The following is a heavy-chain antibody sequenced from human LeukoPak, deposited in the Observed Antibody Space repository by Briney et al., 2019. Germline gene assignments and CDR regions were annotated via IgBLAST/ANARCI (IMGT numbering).Heavy chain of an antibody. CDR3: AKDTRSGGSCNAFDY. V-gene: IGHV3-9*01. Sequence: GGSLRLSCAASGFNFDDYAMHWVRQAPGKGLEWVSSISWNSRSIGYADSVKGRFTISRDNAKNSLYLQMNSLRAEDTAFYYCAKDTRSGGSCNAFDYWGQGTLVTVSS. J-gene: IGHJ4*02. D-gene: IGHD2-15*01. CDR1: GFNFDDYA. CDR2: ISWNSRSI.